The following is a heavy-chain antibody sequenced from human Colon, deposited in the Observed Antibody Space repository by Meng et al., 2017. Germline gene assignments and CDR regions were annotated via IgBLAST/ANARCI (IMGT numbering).Heavy chain of an antibody. D-gene: IGHD2-21*02. Sequence: GGSLRLSCEATGYRFSGYGMHWVRRAPGKGLEGVAVIWYDGSRRYYGDSVKGRFTISRDDSRDTLYLQMNSLRAEDTAVYYCARDSGVVTPILDYWGQGTLVTVSS. CDR2: IWYDGSRR. J-gene: IGHJ4*02. CDR1: GYRFSGYG. V-gene: IGHV3-33*01. CDR3: ARDSGVVTPILDY.